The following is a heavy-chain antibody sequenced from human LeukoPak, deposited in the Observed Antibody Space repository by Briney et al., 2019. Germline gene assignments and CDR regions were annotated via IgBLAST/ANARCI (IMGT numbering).Heavy chain of an antibody. CDR2: IHSDGIST. D-gene: IGHD3-10*02. CDR1: GFTFSNTW. J-gene: IGHJ4*02. CDR3: ARDRYYVPDY. Sequence: QAGGSLRLSCAASGFTFSNTWMHWVRQAPGKGLVWVSRIHSDGISTTYADSVKGRFTISGDNAKNTPYLQMNSLRAEDTAVYYCARDRYYVPDYWGQGTLVTVSS. V-gene: IGHV3-74*03.